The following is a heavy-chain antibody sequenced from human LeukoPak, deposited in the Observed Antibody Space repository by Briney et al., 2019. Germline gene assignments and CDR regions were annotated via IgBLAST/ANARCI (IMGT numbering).Heavy chain of an antibody. Sequence: SETLSLTCAVYGGSFSGYYWSWIRQPPGKGLEWIGEINHSGSTNYNPSLKSRVTISVDTSNNQFSLKLSSVTAADTAVYYCARGRIYYDSSGDFDYWGQGTLVTVSS. D-gene: IGHD3-22*01. CDR3: ARGRIYYDSSGDFDY. CDR2: INHSGST. V-gene: IGHV4-34*01. CDR1: GGSFSGYY. J-gene: IGHJ4*02.